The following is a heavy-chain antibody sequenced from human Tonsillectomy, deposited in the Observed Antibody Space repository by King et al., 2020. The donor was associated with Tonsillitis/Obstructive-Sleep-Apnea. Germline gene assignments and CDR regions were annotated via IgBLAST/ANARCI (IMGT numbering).Heavy chain of an antibody. D-gene: IGHD2-21*01. Sequence: VQLVESGAEVKAPGSSVKVSCTSSGGTFSSDVMSWVRQAPGQGLEWMGGIIPMIGTANYAQKLQGRVTINADESTSTSYMEVSGLRSEDTAVYYCATEVMRAGPMGAWGQGTLVTVSS. V-gene: IGHV1-69*01. CDR3: ATEVMRAGPMGA. J-gene: IGHJ5*02. CDR1: GGTFSSDV. CDR2: IIPMIGTA.